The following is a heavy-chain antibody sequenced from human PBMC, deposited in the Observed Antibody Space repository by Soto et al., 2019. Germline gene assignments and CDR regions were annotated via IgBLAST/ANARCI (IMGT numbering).Heavy chain of an antibody. V-gene: IGHV1-18*01. CDR2: ISTYSGDT. D-gene: IGHD5-12*01. CDR1: GYTFFTYD. Sequence: QVHLVQSGVEVKTPGASVKVSCQASGYTFFTYDITWVRQAPGQGLEWMGWISTYSGDTKYAQKFQGRVTMTTDTATTTAYLELRSLRSDVTAVYYCAIHNGATKSENGFDPWGQGTVVTVSS. CDR3: AIHNGATKSENGFDP. J-gene: IGHJ5*02.